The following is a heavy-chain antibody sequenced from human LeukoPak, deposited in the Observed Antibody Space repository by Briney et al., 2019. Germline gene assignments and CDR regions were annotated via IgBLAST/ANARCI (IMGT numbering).Heavy chain of an antibody. CDR2: ISSSGSTI. D-gene: IGHD3-22*01. V-gene: IGHV3-11*01. CDR3: ARELYDSSGYSFDY. Sequence: KPGGSLRLSCAASGFTFSDYYMSWIRQALGKGLEWVSYISSSGSTIYYADSVKGRFTISRDNAKNSLYLQMNSLRAEDTAVYYCARELYDSSGYSFDYWGQGTLVTVSS. CDR1: GFTFSDYY. J-gene: IGHJ4*02.